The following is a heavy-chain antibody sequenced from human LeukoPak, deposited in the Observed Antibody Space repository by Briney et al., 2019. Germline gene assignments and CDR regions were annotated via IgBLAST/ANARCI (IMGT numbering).Heavy chain of an antibody. Sequence: PSETLSLTCTVSGYSISSGYYWGWIRQPPGKGLEWIGSIYHSGSTYYNPSLKSRVTISVDTSKNQFSLKLSSVTAADTAVYYCARVAYYDSSGYADYWGQGTLVTVSS. V-gene: IGHV4-38-2*02. J-gene: IGHJ4*02. CDR1: GYSISSGYY. D-gene: IGHD3-22*01. CDR3: ARVAYYDSSGYADY. CDR2: IYHSGST.